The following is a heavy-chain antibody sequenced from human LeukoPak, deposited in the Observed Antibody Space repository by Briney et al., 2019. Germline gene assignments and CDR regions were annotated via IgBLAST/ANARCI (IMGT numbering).Heavy chain of an antibody. D-gene: IGHD4-17*01. Sequence: GGSLKLSCAASGFTFSDSAMHWVRQASGKGLGWVGRIRSKADNYATEYGASVKGRFTISRDDSKNTAYLQMNSLKTEDTAVYYCTGGTTVTTLDYWGQGTLVTVSS. CDR2: IRSKADNYAT. J-gene: IGHJ4*02. V-gene: IGHV3-73*01. CDR1: GFTFSDSA. CDR3: TGGTTVTTLDY.